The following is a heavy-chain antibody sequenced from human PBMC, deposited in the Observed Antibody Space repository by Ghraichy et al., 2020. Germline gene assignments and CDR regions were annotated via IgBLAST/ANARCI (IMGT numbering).Heavy chain of an antibody. J-gene: IGHJ4*02. V-gene: IGHV3-53*01. CDR3: ARGYYYDSSGYYNYFDY. CDR2: IYSGGST. CDR1: GFTVSSNY. Sequence: GGSLRLSCAASGFTVSSNYMSWVRQAPGKGLEWVSVIYSGGSTYYADSVKGRFTISRDNSKNTLYLQMNSLRAEDTAVYYCARGYYYDSSGYYNYFDYWGQGTLVTVSS. D-gene: IGHD3-22*01.